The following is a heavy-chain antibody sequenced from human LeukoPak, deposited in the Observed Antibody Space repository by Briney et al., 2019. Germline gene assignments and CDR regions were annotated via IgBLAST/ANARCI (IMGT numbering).Heavy chain of an antibody. CDR2: IFYSGST. CDR3: ARRYYDSGGYYSFDY. CDR1: GGCLSGHY. V-gene: IGHV4-59*08. Sequence: SETLSLTCTVSGGCLSGHYWSWIRQPPGKGLEWIGYIFYSGSTNYNPSLKSRVTISVDTSRNQFSLSLSSVTAADTAVYYCARRYYDSGGYYSFDYWGQGTLVTVSS. J-gene: IGHJ4*02. D-gene: IGHD3-22*01.